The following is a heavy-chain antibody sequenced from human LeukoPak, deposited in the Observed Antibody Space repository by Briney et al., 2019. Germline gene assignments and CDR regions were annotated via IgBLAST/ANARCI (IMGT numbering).Heavy chain of an antibody. CDR2: VSDSGSSA. V-gene: IGHV3-23*01. J-gene: IGHJ3*02. CDR1: GFTFRNYG. Sequence: GGSLRLSCAASGFTFRNYGMSWVRQAPGKGLEWVSVVSDSGSSAYYADSVKGRFTISRDNSKNTLYLQMNSLRAEDTAMYYCARVRRVESLRWSADAFDIWGQGTMVTVSS. CDR3: ARVRRVESLRWSADAFDI. D-gene: IGHD4-23*01.